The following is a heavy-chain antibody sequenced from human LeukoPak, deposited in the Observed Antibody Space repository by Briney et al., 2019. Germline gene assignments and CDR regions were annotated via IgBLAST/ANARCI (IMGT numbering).Heavy chain of an antibody. CDR2: INTNTGNP. V-gene: IGHV7-4-1*02. D-gene: IGHD3-3*01. Sequence: ASVKVSCKASGYTFTSYAMNWVRQAPGQGLEWMGWINTNTGNPTYAQGFTGRFVFSLDTSVSTAYLQISSLKAEDTAVHYCARGKVLRFLEWLLDFDYWGQGTLVTVSS. CDR3: ARGKVLRFLEWLLDFDY. J-gene: IGHJ4*02. CDR1: GYTFTSYA.